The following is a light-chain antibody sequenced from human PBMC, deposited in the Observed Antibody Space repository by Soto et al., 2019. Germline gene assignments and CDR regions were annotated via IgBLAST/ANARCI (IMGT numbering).Light chain of an antibody. V-gene: IGKV1-17*01. J-gene: IGKJ1*01. CDR3: LQYKSYPWT. CDR2: AAS. Sequence: DIQMTQSPSSLSASVGDRVTITCRASQGIGNGLGWYQQKPGKAPNRLIYAASSLQSGVPSRFSGSTSGTEVTLTISSLQPEDSATYYCLQYKSYPWTFGQGTKVEIK. CDR1: QGIGNG.